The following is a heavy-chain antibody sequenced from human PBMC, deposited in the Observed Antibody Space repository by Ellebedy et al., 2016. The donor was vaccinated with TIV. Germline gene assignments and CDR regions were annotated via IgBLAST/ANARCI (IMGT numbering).Heavy chain of an antibody. CDR2: IHYNGVS. J-gene: IGHJ5*01. CDR3: ARESASGSYDS. V-gene: IGHV4-61*01. CDR1: GGSDSINTYF. Sequence: MPSETLSLTCSVSGGSDSINTYFCNWMRQSPGKGLEWIAYIHYNGVSDSNPSLTSRVTMSVDTSKNQFSLKLRSVTAADTAVYYCARESASGSYDSWGRGTLVTVSS. D-gene: IGHD1-26*01.